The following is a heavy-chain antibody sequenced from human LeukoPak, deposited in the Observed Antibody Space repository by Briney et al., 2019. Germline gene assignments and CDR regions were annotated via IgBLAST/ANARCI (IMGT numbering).Heavy chain of an antibody. J-gene: IGHJ6*03. Sequence: ASVKVSCKASGYTFTSYGISWVRQAPGQGLEWMGWISAYNGNTNYAQKLQGRVTMTTDTSTSTAYMELRSLRSDDTAVYYCARDLSPPYYYDSSGYYYFYYYYYMDVWGKGTTVTISS. CDR1: GYTFTSYG. CDR3: ARDLSPPYYYDSSGYYYFYYYYYMDV. V-gene: IGHV1-18*01. D-gene: IGHD3-22*01. CDR2: ISAYNGNT.